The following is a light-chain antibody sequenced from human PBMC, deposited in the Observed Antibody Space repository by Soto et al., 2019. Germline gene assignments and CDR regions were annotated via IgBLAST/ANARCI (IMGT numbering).Light chain of an antibody. CDR2: EVS. CDR1: SSDVGLYNY. CDR3: ISYTTSSTPYV. J-gene: IGLJ1*01. Sequence: QSALTQPASVSGSPGQSITISCTGTSSDVGLYNYVSWYQQYPGKAPKLMIFEVSNRPSGVSNRFSASKSSNTPSLTSSGLQDEDEAYYYCISYTTSSTPYVFGTGTKLTVL. V-gene: IGLV2-14*01.